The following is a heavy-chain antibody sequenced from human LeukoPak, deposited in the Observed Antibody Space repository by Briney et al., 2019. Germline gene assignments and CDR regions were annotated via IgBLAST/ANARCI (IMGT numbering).Heavy chain of an antibody. D-gene: IGHD6-19*01. CDR2: ITASGGDT. V-gene: IGHV3-23*01. CDR3: AANGESSGWFWNY. CDR1: GFTFSSYA. J-gene: IGHJ4*02. Sequence: GGSLRLSCAASGFTFSSYAMSWVRQAPGKGLEWVSAITASGGDTYYAGSVKGRFTISRDNSKNTLYSHMSGLRAEDSAIYYCAANGESSGWFWNYWGQGTLVTVSS.